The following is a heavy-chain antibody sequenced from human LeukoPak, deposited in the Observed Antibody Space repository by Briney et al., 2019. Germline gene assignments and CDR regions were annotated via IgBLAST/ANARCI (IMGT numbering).Heavy chain of an antibody. V-gene: IGHV3-23*01. CDR2: ISGSGGST. CDR1: GFTFSSYA. D-gene: IGHD6-19*01. Sequence: GGSLRLSCAASGFTFSSYAMSWVGQAPGKGLEWVSAISGSGGSTYYADSVKGRFTISRDNSKNTLYLQMNSLRAEDTAVYYCAKDGSQWLVPTNYWGQGTLVTVSS. J-gene: IGHJ4*02. CDR3: AKDGSQWLVPTNY.